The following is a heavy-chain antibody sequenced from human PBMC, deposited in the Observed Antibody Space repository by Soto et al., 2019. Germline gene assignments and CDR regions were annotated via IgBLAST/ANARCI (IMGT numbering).Heavy chain of an antibody. CDR1: GGSISSSSYY. CDR3: ARPGSSGWYRGGFDY. J-gene: IGHJ4*02. V-gene: IGHV4-39*01. Sequence: QLQLQESGPGLVKPSETLSLTCTVSGGSISSSSYYWGWIRQPPGKGLEWIGSIYYSGSTYYNPSLKSGVTISVDTSNNQFSLKLSSVTAADTAVYYCARPGSSGWYRGGFDYWGQGTLVTVSS. D-gene: IGHD6-19*01. CDR2: IYYSGST.